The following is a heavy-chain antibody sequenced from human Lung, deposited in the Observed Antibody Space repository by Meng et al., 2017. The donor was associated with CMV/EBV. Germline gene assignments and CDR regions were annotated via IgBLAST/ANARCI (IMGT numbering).Heavy chain of an antibody. CDR3: ARDRGSSEYYLEC. V-gene: IGHV3-20*04. Sequence: GESLKISCAASGFTFDDYGMSWVRQVPGKGLEWVSGIIWNGASASYADSVKGRFTISRDNAKNSLYLQMNSLRAEDTALYYCARDRGSSEYYLECWGQGTXVTVSS. J-gene: IGHJ4*02. CDR2: IIWNGASA. CDR1: GFTFDDYG. D-gene: IGHD1-26*01.